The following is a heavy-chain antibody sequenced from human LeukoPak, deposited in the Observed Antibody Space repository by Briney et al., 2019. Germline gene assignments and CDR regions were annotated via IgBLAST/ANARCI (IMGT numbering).Heavy chain of an antibody. V-gene: IGHV3-9*01. J-gene: IGHJ6*02. CDR1: GFPFDDYA. D-gene: IGHD3-22*01. CDR2: ITWNRDNI. CDR3: AKDLSSAITSALVLDV. Sequence: PGGSLRLSCAASGFPFDDYAMHWVRQAPGKGLEWVSGITWNRDNIGYGDSVKGRFTISRDNVKNVLYLQMISLRPEDTALYYCAKDLSSAITSALVLDVWGQGTTVIVSS.